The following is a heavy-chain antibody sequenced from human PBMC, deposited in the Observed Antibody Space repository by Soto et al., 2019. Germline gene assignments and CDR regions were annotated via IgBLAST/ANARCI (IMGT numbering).Heavy chain of an antibody. J-gene: IGHJ4*02. CDR3: ARGHGYCSGGGCYWGGGGFDY. CDR1: GGSFSGYY. V-gene: IGHV4-34*01. Sequence: QVQLQQWGAGLLKPSETLSLTCAVYGGSFSGYYWSWIRQPPGKGLEWIGEINHSGSTNYNPSLKSRVTISVDTSKNQFSLKLSSVTAADTAVYYCARGHGYCSGGGCYWGGGGFDYWGQGTLVTVSS. CDR2: INHSGST. D-gene: IGHD2-15*01.